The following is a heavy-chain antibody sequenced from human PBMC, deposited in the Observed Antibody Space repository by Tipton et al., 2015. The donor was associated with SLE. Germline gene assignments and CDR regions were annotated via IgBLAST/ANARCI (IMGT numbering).Heavy chain of an antibody. V-gene: IGHV4-39*07. CDR1: GGPISSSSYY. J-gene: IGHJ4*02. Sequence: TLSLTCTVSGGPISSSSYYWGWIRQPPGKGLEWIGSIYYSGSTYYNPSLKSRVTISVDTSTNEFSLNLSSVTAAGTAVYYCARFGRVAPAAASSGVDYWGQGALVTASS. CDR3: ARFGRVAPAAASSGVDY. CDR2: IYYSGST. D-gene: IGHD2-2*01.